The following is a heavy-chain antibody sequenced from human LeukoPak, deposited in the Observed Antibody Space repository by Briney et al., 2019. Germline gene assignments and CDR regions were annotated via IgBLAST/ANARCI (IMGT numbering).Heavy chain of an antibody. V-gene: IGHV4-39*07. Sequence: SETLSLTCTVSGCSFSSNTYYWGWIRQPPGKGLEWIVRIYYSGSTYYNPSLKSRATISVNTSKNQFCQKLSCVTAAGTAMYYCAIDYRGGYGAKTVVYCGERTL. J-gene: IGHJ4*02. D-gene: IGHD5-18*01. CDR1: GCSFSSNTYY. CDR3: AIDYRGGYGAKTVVY. CDR2: IYYSGST.